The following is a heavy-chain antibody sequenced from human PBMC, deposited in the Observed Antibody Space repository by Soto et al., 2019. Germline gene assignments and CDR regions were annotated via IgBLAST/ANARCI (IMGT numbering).Heavy chain of an antibody. Sequence: QVQLVQSGAEVKKPGASVRVSCKASGYTFTSYGISWVRQAPGQGLEWLGWISAYNGNTNYAQKLQGRVTMTTDTSTSTAYVEQRSLSSDDTAAYYCARDLFEYYSAGSCPNWFDPWGQGTLVTVFS. CDR3: ARDLFEYYSAGSCPNWFDP. J-gene: IGHJ5*02. CDR2: ISAYNGNT. D-gene: IGHD2-15*01. CDR1: GYTFTSYG. V-gene: IGHV1-18*01.